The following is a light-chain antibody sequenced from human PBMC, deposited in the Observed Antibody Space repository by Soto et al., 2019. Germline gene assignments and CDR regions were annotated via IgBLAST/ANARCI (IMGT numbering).Light chain of an antibody. J-gene: IGKJ1*01. Sequence: DIQVTQSPSSLSASVGDRVTITCRATQTISSNLNWYQQKPGKAPKPLIYTASSLHSGVPSRFSGSGSGTDFTLTISSLEPGDSATYYCQQHYITPWTFGQGTKVEVK. CDR3: QQHYITPWT. CDR1: QTISSN. V-gene: IGKV1-39*01. CDR2: TAS.